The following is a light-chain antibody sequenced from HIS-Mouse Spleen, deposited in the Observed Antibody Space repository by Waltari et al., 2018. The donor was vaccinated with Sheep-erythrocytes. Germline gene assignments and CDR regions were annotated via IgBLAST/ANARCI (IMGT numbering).Light chain of an antibody. V-gene: IGLV2-11*01. CDR1: SSAVGGYNS. CDR3: CSYAGSYNHV. J-gene: IGLJ1*01. Sequence: QSALTQPRSVSGSPGQSVTISCPGTSSAVGGYNSVYWYQQHPGKAPKLLIYDFSKRHSGVPDRFSGSKSGNTASLTISGLQAEDEADYYCCSYAGSYNHVFATGTKVTVL. CDR2: DFS.